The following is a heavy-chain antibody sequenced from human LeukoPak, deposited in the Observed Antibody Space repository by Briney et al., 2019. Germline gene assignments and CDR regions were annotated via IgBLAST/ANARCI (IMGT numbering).Heavy chain of an antibody. Sequence: PGGSLRLSCAASGFTFSSYEMNWVRQAPGKGLEWVSYISSSGSTRYYAGSVKGRFSISRDNAKNSLYLQMNSLRAEDTAVYYCARGDRITMIVVVKFDYWGQGTLVTVSS. D-gene: IGHD3-22*01. J-gene: IGHJ4*02. V-gene: IGHV3-48*03. CDR2: ISSSGSTR. CDR3: ARGDRITMIVVVKFDY. CDR1: GFTFSSYE.